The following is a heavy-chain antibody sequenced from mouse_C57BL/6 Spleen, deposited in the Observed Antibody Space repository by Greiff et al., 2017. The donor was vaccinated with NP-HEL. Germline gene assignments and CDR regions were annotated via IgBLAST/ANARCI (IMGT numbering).Heavy chain of an antibody. D-gene: IGHD1-1*01. J-gene: IGHJ2*01. V-gene: IGHV5-6*01. Sequence: EVKLVESGGDLVKPGGSLKLSCAASGFTFSSYGMSWVRQTPDKRLEWVATISSGGSYTYYPDSVKGRFTISRDNAKNTLYLQMSSLKSEDTAMYYCARPYYGSRGYFDYWGQGTTLTVSS. CDR2: ISSGGSYT. CDR3: ARPYYGSRGYFDY. CDR1: GFTFSSYG.